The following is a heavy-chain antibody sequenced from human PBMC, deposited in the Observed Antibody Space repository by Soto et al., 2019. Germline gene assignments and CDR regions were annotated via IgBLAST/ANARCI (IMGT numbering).Heavy chain of an antibody. CDR3: ARETGDIVVVPAARGGGQSANYYYGMDV. V-gene: IGHV3-48*02. CDR1: GFNFSSYS. J-gene: IGHJ6*02. CDR2: ISSSSRTI. D-gene: IGHD2-2*01. Sequence: EVQLVESGGGLVQPGGSLRLSCAASGFNFSSYSMNWVRQAPGKGLEWVSYISSSSRTIYYADSVKGRFTISRDNAKNSLYLKMNSLRDDDTAVYYCARETGDIVVVPAARGGGQSANYYYGMDVWGQGTTVTASS.